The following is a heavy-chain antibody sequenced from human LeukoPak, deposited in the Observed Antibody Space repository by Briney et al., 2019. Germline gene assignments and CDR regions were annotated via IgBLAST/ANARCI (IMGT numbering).Heavy chain of an antibody. V-gene: IGHV5-51*01. CDR2: IYPSDSDT. Sequence: GESLKISYKASGYTFTTSWIGWVRQMPGKGLEWMGIIYPSDSDTRYSPSFQGQVTISADKSITTAFLQWSSVKASDTAMYYCALVFYSHYGLGFWGQGTLVTVSS. J-gene: IGHJ4*02. D-gene: IGHD4-11*01. CDR1: GYTFTTSW. CDR3: ALVFYSHYGLGF.